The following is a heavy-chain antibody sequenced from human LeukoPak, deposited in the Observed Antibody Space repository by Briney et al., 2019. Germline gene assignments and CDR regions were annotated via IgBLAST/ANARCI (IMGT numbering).Heavy chain of an antibody. V-gene: IGHV1-2*06. D-gene: IGHD7-27*01. Sequence: ASVKVSCKASGYTFTGYFMHWVRQAPGQGLEWMGRINPNSGGTNYAQKFQGRVTMTRDTSIRTAYMELSGLRSDDTAVYYCARDLSSTSNWELDYWGQGTLVTVSS. CDR3: ARDLSSTSNWELDY. CDR1: GYTFTGYF. J-gene: IGHJ4*02. CDR2: INPNSGGT.